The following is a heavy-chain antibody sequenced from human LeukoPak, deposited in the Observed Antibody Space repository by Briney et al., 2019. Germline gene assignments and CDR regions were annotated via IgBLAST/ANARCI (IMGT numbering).Heavy chain of an antibody. CDR1: GFTFSDYY. Sequence: GGSLRLSCAASGFTFSDYYMSWIRQAPGKGLEWVSYISSSGITIYYADSVKGRFTISRDNAKNSLYLQMTSQRAEDTAVYYCARAVVVGEVATISLMEHYYYGMDVWGQGTTVTASS. J-gene: IGHJ6*02. CDR3: ARAVVVGEVATISLMEHYYYGMDV. CDR2: ISSSGITI. V-gene: IGHV3-11*01. D-gene: IGHD5-24*01.